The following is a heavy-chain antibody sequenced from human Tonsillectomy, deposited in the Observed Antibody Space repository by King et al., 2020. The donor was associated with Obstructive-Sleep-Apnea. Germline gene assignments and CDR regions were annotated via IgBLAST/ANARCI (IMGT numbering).Heavy chain of an antibody. CDR3: ALIVVVTATVQNDF. CDR1: GYSFTDYW. Sequence: VQLVESGAEVKKPGESLRISCKGTGYSFTDYWISWVRQMPGKGLEWMGMIDPTDSYTKYSPSFQGHVTVSADKSLSTAYLQWSSLKASHTAMYYCALIVVVTATVQNDFCGQGTLVTVSS. D-gene: IGHD2-21*02. V-gene: IGHV5-10-1*03. J-gene: IGHJ4*02. CDR2: IDPTDSYT.